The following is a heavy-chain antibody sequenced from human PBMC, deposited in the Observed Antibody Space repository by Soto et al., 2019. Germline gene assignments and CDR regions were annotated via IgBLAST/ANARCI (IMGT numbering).Heavy chain of an antibody. J-gene: IGHJ4*02. V-gene: IGHV1-69*06. CDR2: IIPIFGTA. CDR3: ARARYCTNGVCYLTLDY. CDR1: GGTFSSYA. Sequence: AVKVSCKASGGTFSSYAISWVRQAPGQGLEWMGGIIPIFGTANYAQKFQGRVTITADKSTSTAYMELSSLRSEDTAVYYCARARYCTNGVCYLTLDYWGQGTLVTVSS. D-gene: IGHD2-8*01.